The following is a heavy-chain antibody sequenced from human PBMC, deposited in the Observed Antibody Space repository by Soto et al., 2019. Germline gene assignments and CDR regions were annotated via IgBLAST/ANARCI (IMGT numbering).Heavy chain of an antibody. CDR3: AKSRDGYSFYFYYGMDV. J-gene: IGHJ6*02. D-gene: IGHD4-4*01. V-gene: IGHV3-30*18. CDR1: GFNFSGYN. CDR2: ILHDGSNE. Sequence: GGSLRLSCAASGFNFSGYNMHGVRQAPGKGLEWVALILHDGSNEYYADSVKGRFTISRDNSKNTLYLQMKSLRAEDTAVYYCAKSRDGYSFYFYYGMDVWGQGTTVTVSS.